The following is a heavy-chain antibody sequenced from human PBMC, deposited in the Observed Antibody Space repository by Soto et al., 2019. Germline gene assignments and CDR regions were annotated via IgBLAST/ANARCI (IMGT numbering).Heavy chain of an antibody. Sequence: QVQLVESGGGVVQPGRSLRLSCAASGFTFSSYAMHWVRQAPGKGLEWVAVISYDGSNKYYADSVKGRFTISRDNSKKTRYLQMNSLRAEDTAVYYCARDYYRFNSGYGFSMDVWGQGTTVTVSS. CDR1: GFTFSSYA. CDR2: ISYDGSNK. V-gene: IGHV3-30-3*01. J-gene: IGHJ6*02. CDR3: ARDYYRFNSGYGFSMDV. D-gene: IGHD5-12*01.